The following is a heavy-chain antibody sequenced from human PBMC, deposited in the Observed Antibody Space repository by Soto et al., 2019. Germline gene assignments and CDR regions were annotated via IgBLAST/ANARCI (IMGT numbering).Heavy chain of an antibody. Sequence: QVQLVQSGAEVKKPGASVKVSCKASGYTFASYAISWMRQAPGQGLEWMGWISAYNGNTNYAQKLHGRVTMTTDTATRTAYIELRSLSSDDTAVYYCARDPPPPDYWGQGTLVTVSS. V-gene: IGHV1-18*01. CDR3: ARDPPPPDY. J-gene: IGHJ4*02. CDR2: ISAYNGNT. CDR1: GYTFASYA.